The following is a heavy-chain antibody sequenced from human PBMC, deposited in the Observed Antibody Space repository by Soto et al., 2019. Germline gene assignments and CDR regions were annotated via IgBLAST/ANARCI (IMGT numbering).Heavy chain of an antibody. J-gene: IGHJ4*02. Sequence: QEQLVESGGDVVQPRRSLRLSCAASGFTFNSNAMHWVRQAPGKGLEWVAVISYDVRVQQYTDSVKGRFTISRDDSKNILYLQMNSLRDEDTALYYCARDKIQGARDYLDSWVQGTLVTVSS. D-gene: IGHD6-6*01. CDR2: ISYDVRVQ. CDR1: GFTFNSNA. V-gene: IGHV3-30*04. CDR3: ARDKIQGARDYLDS.